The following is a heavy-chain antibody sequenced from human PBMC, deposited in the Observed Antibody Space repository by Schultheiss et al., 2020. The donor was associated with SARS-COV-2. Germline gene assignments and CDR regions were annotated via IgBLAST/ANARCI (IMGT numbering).Heavy chain of an antibody. CDR3: ARDLLGCSGGSCYSAFDI. CDR1: GGSISSYY. J-gene: IGHJ3*02. V-gene: IGHV4-4*07. D-gene: IGHD2-15*01. Sequence: SETLSLTCTVSGGSISSYYWSWIRQPAGKGLEWIGRIYTSGSTNYNPSLKSRVTMSVDTSKNQFSLKLSSVTAADTAVYYCARDLLGCSGGSCYSAFDIWGQGTMVTVSS. CDR2: IYTSGST.